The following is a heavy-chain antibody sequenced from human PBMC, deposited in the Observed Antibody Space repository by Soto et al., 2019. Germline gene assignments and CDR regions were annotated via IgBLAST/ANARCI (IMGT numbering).Heavy chain of an antibody. CDR2: IYGGGTT. Sequence: EVQLVESGGGLIQPGGSLRLSCAASGFTVSSKYMTWVRQAPGKGLEWVSVIYGGGTTYYADSVKGRFTISRDNSKNTLYTQVTSLRAEDTAVYYCVQTTGWPGFDFWGQGTLVTVSS. CDR1: GFTVSSKY. D-gene: IGHD6-19*01. V-gene: IGHV3-53*01. CDR3: VQTTGWPGFDF. J-gene: IGHJ4*02.